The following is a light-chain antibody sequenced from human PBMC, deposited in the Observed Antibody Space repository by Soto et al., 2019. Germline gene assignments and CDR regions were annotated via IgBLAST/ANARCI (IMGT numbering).Light chain of an antibody. CDR2: DTS. Sequence: DIQMTQSPSTLSASVGDRVIITCRASQTTSSWLAWYQQKPGEAPNLLIYDTSSLQSGVPSRFRGSGSGTEFTLTISSLQHDDFATDYRQQYNSFPFTFGQGTK. CDR1: QTTSSW. V-gene: IGKV1-5*01. CDR3: QQYNSFPFT. J-gene: IGKJ2*01.